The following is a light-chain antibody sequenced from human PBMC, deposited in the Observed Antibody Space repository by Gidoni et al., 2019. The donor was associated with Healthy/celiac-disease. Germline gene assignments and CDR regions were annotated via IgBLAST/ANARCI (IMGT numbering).Light chain of an antibody. CDR3: SSYAGSNNLVV. CDR1: SSDVGGYNY. V-gene: IGLV2-8*01. Sequence: QSALTQPPSASGFPGQSVTISCTGTSSDVGGYNYVSWYQQHPGKAHKLMIYEVSKRPSGVPDRFSGSKSGNTASLTVSGLQAEDEADYYCSSYAGSNNLVVFGGGTKLTVL. CDR2: EVS. J-gene: IGLJ2*01.